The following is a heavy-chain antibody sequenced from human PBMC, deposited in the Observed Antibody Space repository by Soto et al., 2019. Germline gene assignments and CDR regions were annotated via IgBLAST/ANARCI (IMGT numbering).Heavy chain of an antibody. V-gene: IGHV1-18*01. CDR3: ASSYLEGNSSWRGHYYYYGMDV. Sequence: QVQLVQSGAEVKKPGASVKVSCKASGYTFTSYGISWVRQAPGQGLEWMGWISAYNGNTNYAQKLQGRVTMTTDTSTTTAYMELRSLRSDDTAVYYCASSYLEGNSSWRGHYYYYGMDVWGQGTTVTVSS. CDR1: GYTFTSYG. J-gene: IGHJ6*02. D-gene: IGHD6-13*01. CDR2: ISAYNGNT.